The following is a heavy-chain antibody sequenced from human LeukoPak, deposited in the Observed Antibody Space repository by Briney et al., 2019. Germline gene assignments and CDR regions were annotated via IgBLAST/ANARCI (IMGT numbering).Heavy chain of an antibody. D-gene: IGHD5-24*01. CDR1: GYSISSGYY. J-gene: IGHJ5*02. CDR3: ARELEGDGYNYFLFDP. CDR2: IYYSGST. Sequence: SETLSLTCTVSGYSISSGYYWGWIRQPPGKGLEWIGYIYYSGSTNYNPSLKSRVTISVDTSKNQFSLKLSSVTAADTAVYYCARELEGDGYNYFLFDPWGQGTLVTVSS. V-gene: IGHV4-61*01.